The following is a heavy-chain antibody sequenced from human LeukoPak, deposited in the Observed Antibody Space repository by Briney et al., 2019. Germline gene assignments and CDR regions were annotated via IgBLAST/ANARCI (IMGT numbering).Heavy chain of an antibody. Sequence: ASVKVSCKASGGTFSSYAISWVRQAPGQGLEWMGRIIPIFGTANYAQKFQGRVTITTDESTSTAYMELSSLRSEDTAVYYCARDSSSWSLVIDYWGQGTLVTVSS. CDR2: IIPIFGTA. CDR1: GGTFSSYA. J-gene: IGHJ4*02. D-gene: IGHD6-13*01. V-gene: IGHV1-69*05. CDR3: ARDSSSWSLVIDY.